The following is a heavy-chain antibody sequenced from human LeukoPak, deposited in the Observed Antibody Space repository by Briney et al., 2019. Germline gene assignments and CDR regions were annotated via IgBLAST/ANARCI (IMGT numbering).Heavy chain of an antibody. J-gene: IGHJ4*02. CDR2: INHSGST. Sequence: SETLSLTCAVYGGSFSGYYWSWIRQPPGKGLEWIGEINHSGSTNYNPSLKSRVTISVDTSKNQFSLKLSSVTAADTAVYYCASQYCSGGSCYFGYWGQGTLVTVSS. CDR3: ASQYCSGGSCYFGY. CDR1: GGSFSGYY. D-gene: IGHD2-15*01. V-gene: IGHV4-34*01.